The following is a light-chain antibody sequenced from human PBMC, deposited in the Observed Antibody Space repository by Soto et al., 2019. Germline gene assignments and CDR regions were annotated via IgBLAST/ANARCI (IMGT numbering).Light chain of an antibody. Sequence: EIVLTQSPGTLSLSPGERATLSCRASQSVGRNYLAWCQQKPGQAPRLLIYGASSRATGIPDRFSGSGSGTDFTLTLSRLEPEDFAVYYCQQYASSPLTFGGGTKVEIK. CDR3: QQYASSPLT. CDR2: GAS. J-gene: IGKJ4*01. CDR1: QSVGRNY. V-gene: IGKV3-20*01.